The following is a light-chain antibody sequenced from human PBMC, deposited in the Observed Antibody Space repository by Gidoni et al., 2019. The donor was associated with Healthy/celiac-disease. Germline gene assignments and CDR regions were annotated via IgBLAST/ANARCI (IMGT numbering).Light chain of an antibody. CDR1: QSVSST. V-gene: IGKV3-15*01. Sequence: IVMPQSPATLSVSPGESATLSCRASQSVSSTLAWYQQKPGQAPRLLIYGASTRATGLPARFSGSGSGTEFTLTISSLQSEDFAVYYCQQYNNGPETFGQGTKVEIK. J-gene: IGKJ1*01. CDR3: QQYNNGPET. CDR2: GAS.